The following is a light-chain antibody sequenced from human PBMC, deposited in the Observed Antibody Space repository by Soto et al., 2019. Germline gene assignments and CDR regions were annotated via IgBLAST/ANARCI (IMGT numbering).Light chain of an antibody. J-gene: IGLJ3*02. CDR3: QSYDSSLSGWV. V-gene: IGLV1-40*01. CDR2: GNS. Sequence: QSVRPQPPSVSGAPGQRVTMSCTGSSSNIGAGYDVHWYQQLPGTAPKLLIYGNSNRPSGVPDRFSGSKSGTSASLAITGLQAEDEADYYCQSYDSSLSGWVFGGGTKLTVL. CDR1: SSNIGAGYD.